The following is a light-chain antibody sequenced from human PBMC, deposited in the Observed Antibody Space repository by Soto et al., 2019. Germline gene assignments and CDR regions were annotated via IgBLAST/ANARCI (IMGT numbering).Light chain of an antibody. CDR2: AIS. CDR3: QQHNAWPLT. J-gene: IGKJ4*01. Sequence: EIVMTQSPATLSVSPGESATLSCRASQSVSGKLVWYQQKPGQSPRLLMYAISTRATGTPARFSGSGSETEFTLTISNLQPEDFASYYCQQHNAWPLTFGGGTKVEIK. V-gene: IGKV3-15*01. CDR1: QSVSGK.